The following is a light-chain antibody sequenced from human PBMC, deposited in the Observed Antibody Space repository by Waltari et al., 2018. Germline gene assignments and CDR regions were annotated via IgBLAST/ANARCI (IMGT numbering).Light chain of an antibody. V-gene: IGKV1-5*03. CDR3: QQYNTYPRT. J-gene: IGKJ1*01. CDR2: NAS. CDR1: PPTNSW. Sequence: DIQMTQSPSTLSASVGDRFTIPCRASPPTNSWLAWYQQKPGKAPKFLIYNASSLESGVPSRFSGGGSGTEFTLTISSLQPDDFGTYYCQQYNTYPRTFGQGTKVEIK.